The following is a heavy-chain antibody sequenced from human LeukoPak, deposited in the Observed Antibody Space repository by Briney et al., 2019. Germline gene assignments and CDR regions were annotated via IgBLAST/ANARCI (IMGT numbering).Heavy chain of an antibody. CDR1: GFTVSSNY. J-gene: IGHJ6*02. Sequence: GGSLRLSCAASGFTVSSNYMSWVRQAPGKGLEWVSVIYSGGSTYYPDSVKGRFTISRDNSKNTLYLQMNSLRAEDTAVYYCARDLARDGMDVWGQGTTVTVSS. V-gene: IGHV3-66*01. CDR2: IYSGGST. D-gene: IGHD6-6*01. CDR3: ARDLARDGMDV.